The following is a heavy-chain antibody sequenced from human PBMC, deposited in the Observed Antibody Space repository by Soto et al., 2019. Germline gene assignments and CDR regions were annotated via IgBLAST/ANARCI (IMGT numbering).Heavy chain of an antibody. CDR1: GGSISSGGYY. V-gene: IGHV4-31*03. Sequence: SETLSLTCTVSGGSISSGGYYWSWIRQHPGKGLEWIGYIYYSGSTYYNPSLKSRVTISVDTSKNQFSLKLSSVTAAATAVYYCAREGRAAAGTLSWFDRLGKVALVTVSS. J-gene: IGHJ5*02. CDR2: IYYSGST. CDR3: AREGRAAAGTLSWFDR. D-gene: IGHD6-13*01.